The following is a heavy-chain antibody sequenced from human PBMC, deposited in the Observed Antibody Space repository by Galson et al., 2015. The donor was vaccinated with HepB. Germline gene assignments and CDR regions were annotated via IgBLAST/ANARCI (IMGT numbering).Heavy chain of an antibody. CDR1: GDSISSSY. CDR2: IYYSRST. J-gene: IGHJ4*02. V-gene: IGHV4-59*08. Sequence: ATLSLTCTVSGDSISSSYWSWLRQPPGEVVGGIGFIYYSRSTNYNRSLKSRFTISVDTSKYHFSLGLSSMTAADTAMYYCARHHDYGGNSEPLDYWGQGTLVTVSS. D-gene: IGHD4-23*01. CDR3: ARHHDYGGNSEPLDY.